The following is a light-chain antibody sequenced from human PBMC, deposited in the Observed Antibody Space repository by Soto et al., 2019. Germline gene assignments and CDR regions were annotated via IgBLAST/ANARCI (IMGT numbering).Light chain of an antibody. CDR3: MQVRQTPYT. J-gene: IGKJ2*01. CDR1: QSLLHSNGYNN. V-gene: IGKV2-28*01. Sequence: DIVMTQSQHSLSVTPGEPASTSCRSSQSLLHSNGYNNFDWYLQKPGQSPQALISLGYHRASGGPDRFSGSGSGTDFTLKIYSVEADDVEVYYCMQVRQTPYTFGQGTKLEIK. CDR2: LGY.